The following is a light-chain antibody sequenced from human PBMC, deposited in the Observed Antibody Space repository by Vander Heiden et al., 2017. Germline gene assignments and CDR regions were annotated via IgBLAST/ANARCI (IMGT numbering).Light chain of an antibody. CDR1: SSDVGGYNY. V-gene: IGLV2-11*01. CDR2: DVS. J-gene: IGLJ2*01. Sequence: SPLTQPRSVSGSPGQSVTISCTGTSSDVGGYNYVSWYQQHPGKAPKLMIYDVSKRPSGVPDRSSGSKSGNTASLTISGLQADDEADYYCCSYAGSYTYVVFGGGTKLTVL. CDR3: CSYAGSYTYVV.